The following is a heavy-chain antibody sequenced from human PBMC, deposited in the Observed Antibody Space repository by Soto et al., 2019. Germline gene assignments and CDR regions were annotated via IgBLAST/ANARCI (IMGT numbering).Heavy chain of an antibody. D-gene: IGHD2-15*01. CDR1: GFNFSNVA. J-gene: IGHJ4*02. Sequence: QVQLVESGGGVVQPGRSLRLSCAASGFNFSNVAMHWVRQAPGTGLEWVAFISYEGSNKYYRDSVKGRFTISRDYSKNTLYLQMNSLRAEDTAVYYCARDPPGYCSGGSCYGFDYCGRGTLVTVSS. V-gene: IGHV3-30-3*01. CDR2: ISYEGSNK. CDR3: ARDPPGYCSGGSCYGFDY.